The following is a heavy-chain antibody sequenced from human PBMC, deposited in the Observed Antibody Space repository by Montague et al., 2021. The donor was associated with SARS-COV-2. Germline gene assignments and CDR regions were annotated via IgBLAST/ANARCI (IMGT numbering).Heavy chain of an antibody. CDR2: INHSANT. Sequence: SETLSLTCAVYGGSLSGYYWSWIRQPPEKGLEWIGEINHSANTKYNPSLKSPVTISIDTSKNQFSLKMTSVTAADTATYYCASGIYPSGSYYNRYYYGLNIWGPGTTVIGSS. CDR1: GGSLSGYY. V-gene: IGHV4-34*01. CDR3: ASGIYPSGSYYNRYYYGLNI. J-gene: IGHJ6*02. D-gene: IGHD3-10*01.